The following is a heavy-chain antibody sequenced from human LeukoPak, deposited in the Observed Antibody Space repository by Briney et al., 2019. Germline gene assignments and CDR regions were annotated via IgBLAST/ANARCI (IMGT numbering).Heavy chain of an antibody. V-gene: IGHV6-1*01. Sequence: PSQTLSLTCAISGDSVSSNSAAWNWIRQSPSRGLEWLGRTYYRSKWYNDYAVSVKSRITINPDTSKNQFSLQLNSVTPEDTAVYYCARGPGHSSSWYSWFDPWGQGTLVTVSS. CDR3: ARGPGHSSSWYSWFDP. D-gene: IGHD6-13*01. CDR2: TYYRSKWYN. CDR1: GDSVSSNSAA. J-gene: IGHJ5*02.